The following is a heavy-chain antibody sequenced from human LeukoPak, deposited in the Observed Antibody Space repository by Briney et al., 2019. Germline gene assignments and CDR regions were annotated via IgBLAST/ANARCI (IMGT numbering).Heavy chain of an antibody. CDR2: ISSSSSTI. CDR1: GFTFSSYS. CDR3: AKDLSRIAVAGTLDY. J-gene: IGHJ4*02. V-gene: IGHV3-48*01. Sequence: GGSLRLSCAASGFTFSSYSMNWVRQAPGKGLEWVSYISSSSSTIYYADSVKGRFTISRDNAKNSLYLQMNSLRAEDTALYYCAKDLSRIAVAGTLDYWGQGTLVTVSS. D-gene: IGHD6-19*01.